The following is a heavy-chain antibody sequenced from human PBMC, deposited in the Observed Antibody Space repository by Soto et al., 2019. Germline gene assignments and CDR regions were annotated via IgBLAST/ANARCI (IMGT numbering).Heavy chain of an antibody. CDR1: GDTFNFYS. D-gene: IGHD3-10*01. J-gene: IGHJ4*02. CDR2: INPILSMS. Sequence: QVQLVQSGADVQRPGSSVRVSCTASGDTFNFYSINLVRQAPGLGLQWMGRINPILSMSNYAPRFQGRVTMTADKSTSTAYMELSSLRSEDTTMYYCATSYGSGYRAFDSWGQGALVTVSS. CDR3: ATSYGSGYRAFDS. V-gene: IGHV1-69*02.